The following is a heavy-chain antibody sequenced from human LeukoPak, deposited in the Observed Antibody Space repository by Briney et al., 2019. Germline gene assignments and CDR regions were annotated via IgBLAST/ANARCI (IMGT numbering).Heavy chain of an antibody. CDR2: IYPGDSDT. Sequence: SGESLKISCKDSGYSFTSYWIAWVRQMPGKGLEWMGIIYPGDSDTRYSPSFQGQVTISADKSISTAYLQWSSLKASDTAMYYCARHIPAIVVPAATPYGMDVWGQGTTVTVSS. CDR1: GYSFTSYW. V-gene: IGHV5-51*01. CDR3: ARHIPAIVVPAATPYGMDV. D-gene: IGHD2-2*01. J-gene: IGHJ6*02.